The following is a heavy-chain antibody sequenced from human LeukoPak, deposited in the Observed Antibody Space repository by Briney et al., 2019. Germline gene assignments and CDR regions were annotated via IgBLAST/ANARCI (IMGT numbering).Heavy chain of an antibody. CDR1: GFTFSSQE. CDR2: ISAGDTYI. J-gene: IGHJ4*02. V-gene: IGHV3-23*01. Sequence: GGSLRLSCTASGFTFSSQELAWARQAPGKRLEWVSSISAGDTYINYADSVKGRFTIPRDNSKNTLYVQMNSLRAEDTAVYYCAKHYLWGLAVANTYYWGQGTLVTVSS. CDR3: AKHYLWGLAVANTYY. D-gene: IGHD6-19*01.